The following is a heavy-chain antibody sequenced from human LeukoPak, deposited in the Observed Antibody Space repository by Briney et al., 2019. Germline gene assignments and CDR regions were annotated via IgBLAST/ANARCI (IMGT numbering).Heavy chain of an antibody. CDR1: GFPFNGYY. V-gene: IGHV1-2*02. CDR3: ARDGHFSGRDCLDAFDI. J-gene: IGHJ3*02. D-gene: IGHD2-21*02. CDR2: INPNNGVT. Sequence: ASVKVSCKTSGFPFNGYYIHWVRQAPGQGLEWMGWINPNNGVTNYAQKFQGKVTMTRDTPISTTSMELNRLRSDDTAFYYCARDGHFSGRDCLDAFDIWRQGTMVSVSP.